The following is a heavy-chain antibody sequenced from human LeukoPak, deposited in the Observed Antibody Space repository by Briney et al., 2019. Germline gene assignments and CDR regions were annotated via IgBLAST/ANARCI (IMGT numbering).Heavy chain of an antibody. CDR2: IYSGGST. D-gene: IGHD3-10*01. V-gene: IGHV3-66*01. CDR1: GFTVSSNY. J-gene: IGHJ6*02. CDR3: ARPYGSGSYYKNGMDV. Sequence: GGSLRLSCAASGFTVSSNYMSWVRQAPGKGLEWVSVIYSGGSTYYADSVKGRFTISRDNSKNTLYLQMNSLRAEDTAVYYRARPYGSGSYYKNGMDVWGQGTTVTVSS.